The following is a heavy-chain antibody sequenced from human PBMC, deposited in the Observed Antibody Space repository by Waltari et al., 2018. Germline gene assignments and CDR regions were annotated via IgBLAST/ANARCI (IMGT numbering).Heavy chain of an antibody. Sequence: QVQLQESGPGLVKPSETLSLTCTVSGGSISSHYWSWIRQPPGKGLEWIGYIYYSGSTNYNPSLKGRVTISVDTSKNQFSLKLSSVTAADTAVYYCARDQGSSWGQGTLVTVSS. CDR1: GGSISSHY. CDR3: ARDQGSS. CDR2: IYYSGST. J-gene: IGHJ4*02. V-gene: IGHV4-59*11.